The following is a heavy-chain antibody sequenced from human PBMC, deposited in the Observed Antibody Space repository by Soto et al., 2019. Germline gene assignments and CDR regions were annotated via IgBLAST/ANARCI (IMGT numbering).Heavy chain of an antibody. Sequence: LSLTCTVSGDSINSYYWSWIRQPPGKGLEWIGYIYYSGNTDYNPSLRGRASISVNKAKNHFSLQLTSVTAADTAIYYCARDSVLAYYSRHRNPYWFDPWGQGTLVTVSS. CDR3: ARDSVLAYYSRHRNPYWFDP. V-gene: IGHV4-59*01. CDR2: IYYSGNT. J-gene: IGHJ5*02. D-gene: IGHD3-10*01. CDR1: GDSINSYY.